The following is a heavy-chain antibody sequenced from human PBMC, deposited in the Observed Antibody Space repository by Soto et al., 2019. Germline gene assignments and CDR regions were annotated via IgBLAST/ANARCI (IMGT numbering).Heavy chain of an antibody. J-gene: IGHJ4*02. Sequence: QVHLVQSGAEVKKPGASVKVSLKGCGYAFTTYGITWVRQAPGQGLEWMGWISAHNGNTNYAQKLQGRVTVTRDTSTSTAYMELRSLRSDDTAVYYCARGRYGDYWGQGALVTFTS. V-gene: IGHV1-18*01. CDR2: ISAHNGNT. CDR3: ARGRYGDY. CDR1: GYAFTTYG. D-gene: IGHD1-1*01.